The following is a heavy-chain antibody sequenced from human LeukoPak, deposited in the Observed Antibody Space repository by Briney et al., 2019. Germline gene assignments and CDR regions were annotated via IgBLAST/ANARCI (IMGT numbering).Heavy chain of an antibody. CDR3: ARVVVNGGSDY. D-gene: IGHD4-23*01. CDR1: GFTFSDYY. CDR2: ISSSSSYT. Sequence: GPLRLSCAASGFTFSDYYMSWIRQAPGKGLEWVSYISSSSSYTNYADSVKGRFTISRDNAKNSLYLQMNSLRAEDTAVYYCARVVVNGGSDYWGQGTLVTVSS. V-gene: IGHV3-11*06. J-gene: IGHJ4*02.